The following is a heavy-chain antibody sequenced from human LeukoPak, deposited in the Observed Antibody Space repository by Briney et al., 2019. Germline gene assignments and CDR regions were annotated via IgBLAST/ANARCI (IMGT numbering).Heavy chain of an antibody. V-gene: IGHV4-59*12. CDR2: IYYSGST. D-gene: IGHD2-15*01. CDR1: GGSISSYY. J-gene: IGHJ6*02. CDR3: ARVQGYCSGGSCYFYYYYGMDV. Sequence: PSETLSLTCTVSGGSISSYYWSWIRQPPGKGLEWIGYIYYSGSTNYNPSLKSRVTISVDTSKNQFSLKLSSVTAADTAVYYCARVQGYCSGGSCYFYYYYGMDVWGQGTTVTVSS.